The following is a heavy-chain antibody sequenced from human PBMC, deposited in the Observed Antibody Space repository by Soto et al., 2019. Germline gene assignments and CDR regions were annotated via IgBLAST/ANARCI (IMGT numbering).Heavy chain of an antibody. D-gene: IGHD6-19*01. J-gene: IGHJ4*02. CDR3: AKDLIMEKWLANFDY. V-gene: IGHV3-23*01. Sequence: EVQLLESGGGLVQPGGSLRLSCAASGFTFSSYAMSWVRQAPGKGLEWVSAISGSGGSTYYADSVKGRFTISRDNSKNTLYLQMNRLRAEDTAVYYCAKDLIMEKWLANFDYWGQGTLVTVSS. CDR2: ISGSGGST. CDR1: GFTFSSYA.